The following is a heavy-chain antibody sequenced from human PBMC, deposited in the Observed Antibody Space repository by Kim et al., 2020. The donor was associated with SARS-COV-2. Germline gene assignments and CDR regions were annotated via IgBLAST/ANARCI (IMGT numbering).Heavy chain of an antibody. CDR1: GFTFSNYN. CDR2: ISSSSSYI. Sequence: GGSLRLSCAASGFTFSNYNMNWVRQAPGKGLEWVSSISSSSSYIYYADSVKGRFTISRDNAKNSLYLQMNSLRAEDTAVYYCAREEGGLGNWFDPWGQGNLVTVS. D-gene: IGHD3-16*01. J-gene: IGHJ5*02. CDR3: AREEGGLGNWFDP. V-gene: IGHV3-21*01.